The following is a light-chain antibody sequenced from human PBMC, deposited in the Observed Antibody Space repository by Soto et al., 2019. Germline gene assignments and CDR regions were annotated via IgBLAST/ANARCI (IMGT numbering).Light chain of an antibody. V-gene: IGKV2-30*02. CDR3: RQATHWPT. CDR1: QTLLHYDGNTY. CDR2: EVS. J-gene: IGKJ1*01. Sequence: DVLMTQSPLSLPVALGQPASISCRSTQTLLHYDGNTYLSWFQQRSGQSPRRLIYEVSKRDSGVPERFSGSGSATEFTLKISRVEPEDVGVYYCRQATHWPTFGQGTKVEIK.